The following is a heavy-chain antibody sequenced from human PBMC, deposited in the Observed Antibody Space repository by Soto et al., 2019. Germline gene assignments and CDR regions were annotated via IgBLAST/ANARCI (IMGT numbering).Heavy chain of an antibody. CDR1: GDSISTRSNY. CDR3: AREGPPIRAHNPPEYFQH. J-gene: IGHJ1*01. V-gene: IGHV4-39*02. Sequence: QLQLQESGPGLVKPSETLSLTCTVSGDSISTRSNYRAWIRQPPGKGLEWIGSIYYTGGTYYNPSLKSRVTLFLDTSKNQFSLNLNSVTAADTAVYYCAREGPPIRAHNPPEYFQHWGQGTPVTVSS. CDR2: IYYTGGT.